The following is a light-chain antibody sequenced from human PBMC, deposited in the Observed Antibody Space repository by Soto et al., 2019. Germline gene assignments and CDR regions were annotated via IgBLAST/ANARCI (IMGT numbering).Light chain of an antibody. CDR1: QSVSSN. Sequence: EIVVTQSPGTLSLSPGERATLSCRASQSVSSNLAWYQQKPGQAPSLIIYGAYTRATGTPARFSGSGSGTEFTLTISSLQSEDFAVYYCQQRSNWPRITCGQGTRLEIK. J-gene: IGKJ5*01. CDR3: QQRSNWPRIT. CDR2: GAY. V-gene: IGKV3-15*01.